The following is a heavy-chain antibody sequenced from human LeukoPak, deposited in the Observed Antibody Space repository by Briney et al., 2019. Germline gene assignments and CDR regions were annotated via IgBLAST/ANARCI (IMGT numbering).Heavy chain of an antibody. CDR3: XKDHRRSGWYYYGIFDY. D-gene: IGHD3-10*01. J-gene: IGHJ4*02. CDR1: GFTFSRYA. CDR2: ISGSGGST. Sequence: PGGSLRLSCAASGFTFSRYAMSWVRQAAGKGREWVSAISGSGGSTYYADCVKGRFTISRENSKNTLYLQMNSLRAEDTAVYYCXKDHRRSGWYYYGIFDYWGQGTLVTVSS. V-gene: IGHV3-23*01.